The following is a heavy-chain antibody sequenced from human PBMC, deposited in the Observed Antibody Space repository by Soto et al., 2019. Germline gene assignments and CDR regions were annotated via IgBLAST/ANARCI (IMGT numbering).Heavy chain of an antibody. Sequence: EVQLVESGGGLVKPGESLRLSCAVSGLSFSAAWMKWVRQAPGKGLEWVDRIKSKGGGETTDYAAPVKGRFTISRDDSKNTPYLQMNSLKTEDTAVYYCAHQGDFFDTILSWGQGALVTVSS. CDR3: AHQGDFFDTILS. J-gene: IGHJ5*02. D-gene: IGHD3-3*01. CDR2: IKSKGGGETT. CDR1: GLSFSAAW. V-gene: IGHV3-15*07.